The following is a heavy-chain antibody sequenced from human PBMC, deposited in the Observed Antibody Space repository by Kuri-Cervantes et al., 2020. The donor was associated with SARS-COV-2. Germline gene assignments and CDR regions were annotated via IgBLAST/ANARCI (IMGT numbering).Heavy chain of an antibody. D-gene: IGHD3-3*01. CDR1: GYTFSSYY. J-gene: IGHJ5*02. V-gene: IGHV1-46*03. Sequence: ASVKVSCKASGYTFSSYYMHWVRQAPGQGLEWMGIINPSGGSTSYAQKFQGRVTMTRDTSTSTVYMELSSLRSDDTAVYYCTMEDWFDPWGQGTLVTVSS. CDR3: TMEDWFDP. CDR2: INPSGGST.